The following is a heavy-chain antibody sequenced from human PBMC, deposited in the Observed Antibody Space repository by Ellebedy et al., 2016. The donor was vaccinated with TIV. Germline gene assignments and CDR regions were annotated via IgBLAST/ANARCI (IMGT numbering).Heavy chain of an antibody. CDR1: GGSFNDHY. V-gene: IGHV4-34*01. D-gene: IGHD3-10*01. J-gene: IGHJ5*02. Sequence: MPGGSLRLSCGVYGGSFNDHYWARIRQSPGKGLEWIGELNQDAYIKYNPSLKSRATISAATSKKEISLKLTSVIAADTAVYYCARYGYDSGSYALESWGQGTLVTVSS. CDR3: ARYGYDSGSYALES. CDR2: LNQDAYI.